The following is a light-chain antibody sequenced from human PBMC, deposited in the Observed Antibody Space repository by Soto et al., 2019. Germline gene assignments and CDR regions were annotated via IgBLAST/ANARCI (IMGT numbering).Light chain of an antibody. CDR3: QSYDSSLSTSI. Sequence: QSVLTQPPSVSGTPGQRVSISCTGTSSNIGADYGVHWYQQLPGTAPRLLIFGNNNRPSGVPDRFSGSRSGTSASLAITGLQAEDEAIYYCQSYDSSLSTSIFGAGTKLTVL. J-gene: IGLJ2*01. CDR1: SSNIGADYG. V-gene: IGLV1-40*01. CDR2: GNN.